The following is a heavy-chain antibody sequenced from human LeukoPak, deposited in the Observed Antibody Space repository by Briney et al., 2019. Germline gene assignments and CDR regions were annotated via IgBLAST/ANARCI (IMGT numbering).Heavy chain of an antibody. CDR1: GFTFSSYA. V-gene: IGHV3-23*01. CDR3: AKQESD. J-gene: IGHJ4*02. CDR2: ISGSAGST. Sequence: GGSLRLSCAASGFTFSSYAMSWVRQAPGKGLEWVSTISGSAGSTYSADSMKGRFTISRDNSKNTLYLQMKSLRVDDTAVYYCAKQESDWGQGTLVIVSS.